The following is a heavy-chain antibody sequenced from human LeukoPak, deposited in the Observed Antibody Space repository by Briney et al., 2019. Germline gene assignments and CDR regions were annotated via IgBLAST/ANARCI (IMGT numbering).Heavy chain of an antibody. D-gene: IGHD3-10*01. J-gene: IGHJ4*02. CDR2: IKQDGSEK. V-gene: IGHV3-7*01. CDR1: GFTFSSYW. Sequence: GGSLRLSCAASGFTFSSYWMSWVRQAPGKGLEWVANIKQDGSEKYYVDSVKGRFTISRDNAKNSLYLQMNSLRAEDTAVYYCARIRAGGVGYFDYWGQGTLVTVSS. CDR3: ARIRAGGVGYFDY.